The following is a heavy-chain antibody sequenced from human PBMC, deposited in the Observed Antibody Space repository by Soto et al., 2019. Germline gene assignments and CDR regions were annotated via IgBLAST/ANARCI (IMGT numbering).Heavy chain of an antibody. CDR1: GYTFTSYG. J-gene: IGHJ6*03. CDR3: ARGVLGVVITSTYYYYYVDV. V-gene: IGHV1-18*01. CDR2: ISAYNGNT. Sequence: ASVKVSCKASGYTFTSYGISWVRQAPGQGLEWMGWISAYNGNTNYAQKLQGRVTMTTDTSTSTAYMELRSLRSDDTAVYYCARGVLGVVITSTYYYYYVDVWGKGTTFTVSS. D-gene: IGHD3-3*01.